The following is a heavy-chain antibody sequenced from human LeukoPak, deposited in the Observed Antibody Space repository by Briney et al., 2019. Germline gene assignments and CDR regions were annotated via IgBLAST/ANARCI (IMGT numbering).Heavy chain of an antibody. Sequence: GSLRLSCAASGFTFSSYSMNWIRQPPGKGLEWIGYIYYSGSTNYNPSLKSRVTISVDTSKNQFSLKLSSVTAADTAVYYCARLNYYYGMDVWGQGTTVTVSS. CDR2: IYYSGST. CDR1: GFTFSSYS. CDR3: ARLNYYYGMDV. J-gene: IGHJ6*02. V-gene: IGHV4-59*08.